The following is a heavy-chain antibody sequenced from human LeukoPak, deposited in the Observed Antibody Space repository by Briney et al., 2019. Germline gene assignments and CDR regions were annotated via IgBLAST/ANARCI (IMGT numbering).Heavy chain of an antibody. D-gene: IGHD2-2*01. CDR1: GYSFTSYW. J-gene: IGHJ5*02. Sequence: GESLKISCKGSGYSFTSYWIGWVRQMPGKGLEWMGIIYPGDSDTRYSPSFQGQVTISADKSISTAYLQWSSLKASDTAMYYCARQDDHLGYCSSTSCHPIGFDPWGQGTLVTVSS. CDR3: ARQDDHLGYCSSTSCHPIGFDP. CDR2: IYPGDSDT. V-gene: IGHV5-51*01.